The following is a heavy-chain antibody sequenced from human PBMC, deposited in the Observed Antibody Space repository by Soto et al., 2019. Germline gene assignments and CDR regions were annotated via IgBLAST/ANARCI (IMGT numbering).Heavy chain of an antibody. J-gene: IGHJ4*02. CDR1: GFTFSSYG. V-gene: IGHV3-33*01. CDR2: IWYDGSNK. CDR3: ARNRYLEASENFDY. Sequence: GGSLRLSCAASGFTFSSYGMHWVRQAPGKGLEWVAVIWYDGSNKYYADSVKGRFTISRDNSKNTLYLQMNSLRAEDTAVYYCARNRYLEASENFDYWGQGTLVTVSS. D-gene: IGHD1-20*01.